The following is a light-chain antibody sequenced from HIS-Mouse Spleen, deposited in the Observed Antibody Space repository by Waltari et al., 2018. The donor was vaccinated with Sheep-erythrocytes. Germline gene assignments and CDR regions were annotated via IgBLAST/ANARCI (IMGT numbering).Light chain of an antibody. Sequence: QSALTQPASVSGSPGQSITISCTGTSSDVGSYNLVSWYQQHPGKAPKLMIYEGSKRSSGVSNRVSGSKSGNTASRTISGLQAEDEADYYCCSYAGSSTWVFGGGTKLTVL. J-gene: IGLJ3*02. CDR2: EGS. CDR1: SSDVGSYNL. CDR3: CSYAGSSTWV. V-gene: IGLV2-23*01.